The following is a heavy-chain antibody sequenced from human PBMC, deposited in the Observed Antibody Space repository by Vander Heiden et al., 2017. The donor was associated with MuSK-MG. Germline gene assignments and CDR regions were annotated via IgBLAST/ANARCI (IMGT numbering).Heavy chain of an antibody. J-gene: IGHJ3*02. Sequence: EMQLLQSGGGSVQPGGALRISCAASGFPFSRYVMGWVRQAPGKGLEWVSGITGIGTSTYYADSVKGRFTISRDNSKNTLYLQINYLRAEDTAIYYCAKRAPAAAAKVAFDIWGQGSMVAVSS. V-gene: IGHV3-23*01. CDR3: AKRAPAAAAKVAFDI. CDR1: GFPFSRYV. CDR2: ITGIGTST. D-gene: IGHD6-13*01.